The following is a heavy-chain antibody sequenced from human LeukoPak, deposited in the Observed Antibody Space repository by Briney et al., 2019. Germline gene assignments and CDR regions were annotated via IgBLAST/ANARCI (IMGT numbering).Heavy chain of an antibody. CDR1: GGTFCSDA. CDR2: IIPIFDTA. J-gene: IGHJ4*02. V-gene: IGHV1-69*13. Sequence: GASVKVSCKASGGTFCSDAFNWVRQAPGQGLEWMGGIIPIFDTANYAQKFQDRVTISADESTSTAYMELSSLRSEYTAVYYCTRGIPVTGTFDYWGQGTLVTLSS. D-gene: IGHD6-19*01. CDR3: TRGIPVTGTFDY.